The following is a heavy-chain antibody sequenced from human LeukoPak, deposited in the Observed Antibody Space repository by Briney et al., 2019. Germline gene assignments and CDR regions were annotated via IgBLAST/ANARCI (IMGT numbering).Heavy chain of an antibody. V-gene: IGHV5-51*01. D-gene: IGHD6-6*01. CDR3: ARHPYSSSSGDY. Sequence: ESLKISCKGSGYNFSNFWIGWVRQMPGKGLEWMGIIYPGDSDTRYSPSFQGQVTISADKSISTAYLQWSSLKASDTAMYYCARHPYSSSSGDYWGQGTLVTVSS. CDR2: IYPGDSDT. J-gene: IGHJ4*02. CDR1: GYNFSNFW.